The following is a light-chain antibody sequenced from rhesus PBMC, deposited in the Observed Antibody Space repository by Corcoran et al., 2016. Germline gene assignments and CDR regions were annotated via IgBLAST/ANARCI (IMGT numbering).Light chain of an antibody. Sequence: DIQMTQSPSSLSASGGDRVTITCRASENVNNYIHWYQQKPGKAPKLLIYAASTLQSGDPSRFSGIGSGTAYTFTISSLPPDALATYYCQHSYGTPFTFGPGTKLDIK. V-gene: IGKV1-74*01. CDR3: QHSYGTPFT. CDR1: ENVNNY. J-gene: IGKJ3*01. CDR2: AAS.